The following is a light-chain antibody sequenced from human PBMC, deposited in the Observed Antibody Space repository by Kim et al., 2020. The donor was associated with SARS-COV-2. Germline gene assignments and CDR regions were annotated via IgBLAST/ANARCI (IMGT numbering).Light chain of an antibody. CDR3: QAWDSSTGV. CDR1: KLGDKY. CDR2: QDS. V-gene: IGLV3-1*01. J-gene: IGLJ1*01. Sequence: SYELTQPPSVSVSPGQTVSITCSGDKLGDKYACWYQQKPGQSPVLVIYQDSKRPSGIPERFSGSNSGNTATLTIIGTQAMDEADYYCQAWDSSTGVFGTG.